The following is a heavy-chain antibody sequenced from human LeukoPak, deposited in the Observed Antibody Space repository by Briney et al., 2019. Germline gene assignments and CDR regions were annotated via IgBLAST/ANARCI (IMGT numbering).Heavy chain of an antibody. D-gene: IGHD3-3*01. Sequence: PSETLSLTCAVYGGSFSGYYWSWIRQPPGKGLEWIGEINHSGSTNYNPSLKSRVTISVDTSKNQFSLKLSSVTAADTAVYYCARRKRYYDFWSGYSFDPRGQGTLVTVSS. J-gene: IGHJ5*02. CDR3: ARRKRYYDFWSGYSFDP. CDR1: GGSFSGYY. CDR2: INHSGST. V-gene: IGHV4-34*01.